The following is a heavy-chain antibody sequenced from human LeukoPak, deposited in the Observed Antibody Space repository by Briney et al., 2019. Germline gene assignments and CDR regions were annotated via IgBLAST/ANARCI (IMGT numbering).Heavy chain of an antibody. J-gene: IGHJ5*02. Sequence: GESLKISCKGSGYSFTTYWIGWVRQMPGKGLEWMGIIYPGDSDTRYSPSFQGQVTISADKSVSTAYLQWSSLEASDTAMYYCARRTGIGGATAGPWGQGTLVTVSS. CDR3: ARRTGIGGATAGP. D-gene: IGHD1-26*01. CDR1: GYSFTTYW. V-gene: IGHV5-51*01. CDR2: IYPGDSDT.